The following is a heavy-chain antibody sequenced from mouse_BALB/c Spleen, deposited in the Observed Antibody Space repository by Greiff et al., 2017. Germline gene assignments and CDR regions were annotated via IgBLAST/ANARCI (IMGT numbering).Heavy chain of an antibody. V-gene: IGHV7-3*02. CDR1: GFTFTDYY. CDR3: ARASYYGSSLAWFAY. J-gene: IGHJ3*01. Sequence: EVTLVESGGGLVQPGGSLRLSCATSGFTFTDYYMSWVRQPPGKALEWLGFIRNKSNGYTTEYSASVKGRFTISRDNSQSILYLQMNTLRAEDSATYYCARASYYGSSLAWFAYWGQGTLVTVAA. D-gene: IGHD1-1*01. CDR2: IRNKSNGYTT.